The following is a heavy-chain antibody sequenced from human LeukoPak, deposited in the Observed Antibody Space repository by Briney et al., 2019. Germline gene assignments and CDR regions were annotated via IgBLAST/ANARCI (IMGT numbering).Heavy chain of an antibody. V-gene: IGHV3-30*02. CDR3: AKDNYDYGDYDGGDY. D-gene: IGHD4-17*01. J-gene: IGHJ4*02. CDR2: IRYDGSNK. Sequence: PGGSLRLSCAASGFTFSTYGMHWVRQPPGKGLEWVAFIRYDGSNKYYADSVKGRFTISRDNSRDTLHLQMSSLRAEDTAVYYCAKDNYDYGDYDGGDYWGQGTLVTVSS. CDR1: GFTFSTYG.